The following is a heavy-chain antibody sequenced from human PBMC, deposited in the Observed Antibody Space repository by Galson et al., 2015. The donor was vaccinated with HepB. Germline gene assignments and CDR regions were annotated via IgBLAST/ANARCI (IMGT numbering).Heavy chain of an antibody. Sequence: SVKVSCKASGYTFTNYGISWVRQAPGQGLEWMGWISGYNDKRNFAQKFQGRVTMTTDTSTSTAYLELSSLRSVDTAVYYCARAQNLIVVVPAAIPFDFWGQGTLVTVSS. D-gene: IGHD2-2*01. J-gene: IGHJ4*02. V-gene: IGHV1-18*01. CDR2: ISGYNDKR. CDR3: ARAQNLIVVVPAAIPFDF. CDR1: GYTFTNYG.